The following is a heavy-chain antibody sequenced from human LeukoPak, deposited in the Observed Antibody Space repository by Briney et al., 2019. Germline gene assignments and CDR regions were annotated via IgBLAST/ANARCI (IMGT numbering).Heavy chain of an antibody. V-gene: IGHV4-61*02. Sequence: PSETLSLTCTVSGGSISSGSYYWSWIRQPAGKGLEWIGRIYTSGSTNYNPSLKSRVTISVDTSKNQFSLKLSSVTAADTAVYYCAREGSYTVRGQGTLVTVSS. CDR2: IYTSGST. CDR3: AREGSYTV. D-gene: IGHD3-16*01. CDR1: GGSISSGSYY. J-gene: IGHJ4*02.